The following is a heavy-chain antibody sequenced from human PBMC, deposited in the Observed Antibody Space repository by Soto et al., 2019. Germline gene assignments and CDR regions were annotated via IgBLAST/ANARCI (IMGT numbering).Heavy chain of an antibody. V-gene: IGHV4-34*01. D-gene: IGHD6-25*01. J-gene: IGHJ6*02. CDR1: GGSFSGYY. Sequence: PSETLSLTCAVYGGSFSGYYWSWIRQPPGKGLEWIGEINHSGSTNYNPSLKSRVTISVDTSKNQFSLKLSSVTAADTAVYYCARDALKRGIPAAMAYYSYGMDVWGQGTAVTVS. CDR3: ARDALKRGIPAAMAYYSYGMDV. CDR2: INHSGST.